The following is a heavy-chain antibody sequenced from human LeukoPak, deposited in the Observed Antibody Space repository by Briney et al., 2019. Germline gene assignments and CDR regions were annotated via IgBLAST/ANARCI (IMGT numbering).Heavy chain of an antibody. CDR2: IYYSGST. CDR1: GGSISSYY. CDR3: ARGRTPGYCSSTSCYRARYMDV. V-gene: IGHV4-59*12. J-gene: IGHJ6*03. Sequence: SETLSLTCTVSGGSISSYYWSWIRQPPGKGLEWIGYIYYSGSTNYNPSLKSRVTISVDTSKNQFSLKLSSVTAADTAVYYCARGRTPGYCSSTSCYRARYMDVWGKGTTVTVSS. D-gene: IGHD2-2*02.